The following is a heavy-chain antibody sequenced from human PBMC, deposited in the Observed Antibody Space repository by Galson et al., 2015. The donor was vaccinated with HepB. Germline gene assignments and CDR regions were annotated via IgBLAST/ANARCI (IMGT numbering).Heavy chain of an antibody. Sequence: SLRLSCAVSGFTFSDYGMYWVRQAPGKGLESLAVGSYDGRNQYYANSVKGRFAISRDNAKNSLYLQMNSLRGDDMAVHYCARGKGITVGTTTDPNYFDYWGQGTLVTVSS. V-gene: IGHV3-30*03. CDR2: GSYDGRNQ. CDR3: ARGKGITVGTTTDPNYFDY. CDR1: GFTFSDYG. D-gene: IGHD1-26*01. J-gene: IGHJ4*02.